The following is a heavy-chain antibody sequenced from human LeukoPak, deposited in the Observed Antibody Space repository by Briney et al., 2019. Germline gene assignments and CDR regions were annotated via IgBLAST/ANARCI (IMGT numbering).Heavy chain of an antibody. D-gene: IGHD4-17*01. CDR1: GFTFSSYS. CDR2: ISSSSSTI. V-gene: IGHV3-48*01. Sequence: PGGSLRLSCAASGFTFSSYSMNWVRQAPGKGLEWVSYISSSSSTIYYADSVKGRFTISRDNSKNTLYLQMNSLRAEDTAVYYCARDPNTSYGDYAVGYLDYWGQGTLVTVSS. J-gene: IGHJ4*02. CDR3: ARDPNTSYGDYAVGYLDY.